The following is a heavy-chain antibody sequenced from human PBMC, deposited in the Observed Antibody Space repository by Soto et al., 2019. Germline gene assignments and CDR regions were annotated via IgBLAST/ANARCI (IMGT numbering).Heavy chain of an antibody. CDR1: GYRFSEYW. CDR3: ARFMEYQVVDIDN. CDR2: IFPGDSNT. V-gene: IGHV5-51*01. Sequence: EVQLVQSGVEVKKPGESLKISCKGSGYRFSEYWIGWVRQMSGKGLEWMGGIFPGDSNTKYSPSFEGQVTISVDKSISTAYVEWSSLKAPDTAMYNCARFMEYQVVDIDNWGQGTLVIVSS. J-gene: IGHJ4*02. D-gene: IGHD2-15*01.